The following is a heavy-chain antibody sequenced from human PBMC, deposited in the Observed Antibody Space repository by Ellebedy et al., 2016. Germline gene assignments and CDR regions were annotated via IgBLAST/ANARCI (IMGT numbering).Heavy chain of an antibody. CDR1: GFTFSSYG. D-gene: IGHD2-2*01. Sequence: GESLKISXAASGFTFSSYGMSWVRQAPGKGLEWLSYISGNSNDINNSDSVKGRFTISRDNAKHSLYLQMNTLTVDDTAVYYCARAGDSSWKLDHWGQGTLVTVSS. CDR3: ARAGDSSWKLDH. J-gene: IGHJ4*02. V-gene: IGHV3-21*04. CDR2: ISGNSNDI.